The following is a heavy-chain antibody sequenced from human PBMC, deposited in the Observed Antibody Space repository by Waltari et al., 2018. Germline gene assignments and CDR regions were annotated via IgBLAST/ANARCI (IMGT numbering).Heavy chain of an antibody. CDR3: AKDAFGNTYLDF. CDR2: IWFDGSDK. CDR1: GFHFSNFG. D-gene: IGHD2-2*02. Sequence: QVNLVESGGGVVQPGGSLRLSCETSGFHFSNFGIHWVRQAPGKGLEWVALIWFDGSDKFYADSVRGRFTISRDNSARTLYLDMDSLRLDDTAMYYCAKDAFGNTYLDFWGQGTLVTVSS. J-gene: IGHJ4*02. V-gene: IGHV3-30*02.